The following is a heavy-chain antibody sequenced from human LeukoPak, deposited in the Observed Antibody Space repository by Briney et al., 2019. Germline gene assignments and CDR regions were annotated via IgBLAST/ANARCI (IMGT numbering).Heavy chain of an antibody. D-gene: IGHD3-16*01. V-gene: IGHV1-8*01. CDR1: GYNFTSYV. Sequence: ASVKVSCKASGYNFTSYVINWVRQATGRGLEWMGWLNPDSGYVGYAQKFEGRVTFSRDSSITTVYIALSSLTYEDTAVYYCARGLNTGGAFDFWGQGTLVTVSS. CDR3: ARGLNTGGAFDF. J-gene: IGHJ3*01. CDR2: LNPDSGYV.